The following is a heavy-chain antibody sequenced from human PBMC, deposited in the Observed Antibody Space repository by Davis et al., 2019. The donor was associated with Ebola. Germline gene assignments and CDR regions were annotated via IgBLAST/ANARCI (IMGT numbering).Heavy chain of an antibody. CDR2: IFPGDSDT. CDR3: ARGTNGYNPGGYFDS. CDR1: GYSFTSFW. D-gene: IGHD5-24*01. J-gene: IGHJ4*02. V-gene: IGHV5-51*01. Sequence: GESLKIPCKGSGYSFTSFWISWVRQMPGKGLECMGIIFPGDSDTRYSPSFQGQVTISADKSISTAYLQWSSLKASDTAIYYCARGTNGYNPGGYFDSWGQGTLVTVSS.